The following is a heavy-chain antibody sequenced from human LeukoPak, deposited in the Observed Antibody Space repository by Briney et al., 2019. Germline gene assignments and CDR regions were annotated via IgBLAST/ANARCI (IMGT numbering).Heavy chain of an antibody. Sequence: SETLSLTCTVSGGSISNSYWSWIRQPAGKGLEWIGRIYPTDITTYNPSLKSRVTLSVDTSKNQFSLKLSSVTAADTAVYYCARQGSLGTSGYNYWGQGTLVTVSS. CDR3: ARQGSLGTSGYNY. CDR2: IYPTDIT. CDR1: GGSISNSY. J-gene: IGHJ4*02. D-gene: IGHD3-22*01. V-gene: IGHV4-4*07.